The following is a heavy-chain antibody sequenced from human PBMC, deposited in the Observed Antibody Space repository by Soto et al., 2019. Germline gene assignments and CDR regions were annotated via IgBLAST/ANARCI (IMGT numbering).Heavy chain of an antibody. CDR1: GFSFSGFTFSSYA. J-gene: IGHJ6*02. D-gene: IGHD1-1*01. CDR3: AKGGRPPREPFMDV. Sequence: GGSLRLSCAASGFSFSGFTFSSYAMAWVRQAPGKGLEWVSTISGTGVSTYYTDSVKGRFTISRDNSKDTLYMRMNSLRAEDTAVYFCAKGGRPPREPFMDVWGQGTTVTVYS. CDR2: ISGTGVST. V-gene: IGHV3-23*01.